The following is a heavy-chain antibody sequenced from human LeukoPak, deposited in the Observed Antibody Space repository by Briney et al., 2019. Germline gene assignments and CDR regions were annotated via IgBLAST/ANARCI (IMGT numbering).Heavy chain of an antibody. CDR3: ARGNYGDYSYYYYYYMDV. J-gene: IGHJ6*03. CDR2: TNHSGST. Sequence: SETLSLTCAVYGGSFSGYYWSWIRQPPGKGLEWIGETNHSGSTNYNPSLKSRVTISVDTSKNQFSLKLSSVTAADTAVYYCARGNYGDYSYYYYYYMDVWGKGTTVTVSS. CDR1: GGSFSGYY. V-gene: IGHV4-34*01. D-gene: IGHD4-17*01.